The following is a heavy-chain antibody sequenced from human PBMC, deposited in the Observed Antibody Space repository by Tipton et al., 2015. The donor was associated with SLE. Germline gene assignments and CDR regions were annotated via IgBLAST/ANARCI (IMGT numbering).Heavy chain of an antibody. CDR2: ISRSGSSI. CDR3: ARDLTGSAWYGFDF. J-gene: IGHJ4*02. V-gene: IGHV3-48*03. CDR1: GFTFSSHE. Sequence: SLRLSCAASGFTFSSHEMNWVRQAPGKGLEWVSYISRSGSSIYYSDSLKGRFTISRDNAKNSLYLQMNSLRAEDTAVYYCARDLTGSAWYGFDFWGQGTLVTVSS. D-gene: IGHD6-19*01.